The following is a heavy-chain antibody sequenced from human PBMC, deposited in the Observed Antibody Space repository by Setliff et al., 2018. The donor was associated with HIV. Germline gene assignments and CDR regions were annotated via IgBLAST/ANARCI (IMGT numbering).Heavy chain of an antibody. CDR1: GGSFSDYY. CDR2: RYYTGNT. V-gene: IGHV4-34*01. J-gene: IGHJ4*02. D-gene: IGHD6-6*01. Sequence: SETLSLTCAVYGGSFSDYYWGWIRHPPGKTLEWIGSRYYTGNTNYNPSLKSRVTISIDLSKNQFSLKLTSVTAADTAVYFCVKAAPVDSWGQGILVTVSS. CDR3: VKAAPVDS.